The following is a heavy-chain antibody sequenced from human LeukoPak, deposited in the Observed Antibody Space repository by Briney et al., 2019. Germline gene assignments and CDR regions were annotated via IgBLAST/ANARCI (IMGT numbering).Heavy chain of an antibody. J-gene: IGHJ4*02. Sequence: GGSLRLSCAASGFTFSNYAMSWVRQAPGKGLEWVSGISGSGGSTYYADSVKGRFTISRDNSKNTLSLQMNSLRAEDTAVYYCARDPYSSSWPYYFDYWGQGTLVTVSS. CDR1: GFTFSNYA. CDR2: ISGSGGST. CDR3: ARDPYSSSWPYYFDY. D-gene: IGHD6-13*01. V-gene: IGHV3-23*01.